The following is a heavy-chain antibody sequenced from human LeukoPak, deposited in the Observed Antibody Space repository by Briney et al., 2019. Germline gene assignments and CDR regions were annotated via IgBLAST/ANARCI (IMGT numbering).Heavy chain of an antibody. D-gene: IGHD1-26*01. CDR2: ISWNSGSI. CDR1: GFTFDDYA. CDR3: AKDIPYSGGITGAFDI. J-gene: IGHJ3*02. V-gene: IGHV3-9*01. Sequence: PGGSLRLSCAASGFTFDDYAMHWVRQAPGKGREWVSGISWNSGSIGYADSVKGRFTISRDNAKNSLYLQMNSLRAEDTALYYCAKDIPYSGGITGAFDIWGQGTMVTVSS.